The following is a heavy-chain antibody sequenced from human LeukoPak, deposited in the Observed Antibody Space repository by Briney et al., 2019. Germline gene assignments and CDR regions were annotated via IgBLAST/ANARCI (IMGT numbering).Heavy chain of an antibody. J-gene: IGHJ4*02. CDR1: GYTFTAYS. CDR3: ASVRSEVVRALDY. CDR2: INPNSGGT. V-gene: IGHV1-2*02. D-gene: IGHD6-6*01. Sequence: ASVKVSCKASGYTFTAYSMHWVRQAPGQGLEWMGWINPNSGGTNYAQKFQGRVTMTRDTSISTAYMALSRLRSDDTAVYYCASVRSEVVRALDYWGQGTLVTVSS.